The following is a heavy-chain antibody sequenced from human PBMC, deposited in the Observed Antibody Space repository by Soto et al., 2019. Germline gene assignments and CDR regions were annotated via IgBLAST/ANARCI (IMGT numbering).Heavy chain of an antibody. V-gene: IGHV1-46*01. CDR2: VNPNGGGT. CDR3: ARGGEWLQLDY. Sequence: QVQLVQSGAEVKKPGASVRVSCKASGYNFTSYYMHWVRQAPGQGLEWMGIVNPNGGGTSYAQKFQGRVTMTRDTSTSTVYMELTGLRSEATAVYYCARGGEWLQLDYWGQGTLVTVSS. D-gene: IGHD5-12*01. CDR1: GYNFTSYY. J-gene: IGHJ4*02.